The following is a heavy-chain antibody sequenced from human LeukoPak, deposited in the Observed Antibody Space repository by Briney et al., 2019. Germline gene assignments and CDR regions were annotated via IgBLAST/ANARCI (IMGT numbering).Heavy chain of an antibody. CDR3: ARDFRFLEDY. D-gene: IGHD3-3*01. V-gene: IGHV3-7*01. CDR1: GFTVSSNS. J-gene: IGHJ4*02. Sequence: GGSLRLSCTVSGFTVSSNSMSWVRQAPGKGLEWVGNIKRDGSEKYYVDSVKGRFTISRDNAKNSLYLQMNSLRAEDTAVYYCARDFRFLEDYWGQGTLVTVSS. CDR2: IKRDGSEK.